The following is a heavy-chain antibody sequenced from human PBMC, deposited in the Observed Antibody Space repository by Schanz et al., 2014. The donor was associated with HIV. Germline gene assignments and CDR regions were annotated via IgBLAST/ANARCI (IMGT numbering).Heavy chain of an antibody. J-gene: IGHJ6*02. V-gene: IGHV1-18*01. CDR3: ARDGRLDYFGSGSYYNSNGMDV. D-gene: IGHD3-10*01. CDR1: GYTFSHYG. Sequence: QVQLLQSGPEVKRPGASVTVSCKTSGYTFSHYGVSWVRQAPGHGLEWMGWISAYNGHTNYAQNLQGRVTMTADTSTSTAYMELRSLRSDDTAVYYCARDGRLDYFGSGSYYNSNGMDVWGQGTTVTVSS. CDR2: ISAYNGHT.